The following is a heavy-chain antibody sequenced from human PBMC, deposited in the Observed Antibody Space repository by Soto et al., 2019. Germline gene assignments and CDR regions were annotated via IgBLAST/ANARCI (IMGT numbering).Heavy chain of an antibody. V-gene: IGHV2-26*01. CDR3: VRISGDSCDY. CDR1: GFSLSNARMG. Sequence: QVTLKESGPVLVKPTETLTLTCTFSGFSLSNARMGVTWIRQPPGKALEWLAHIFSNDEKSYTTRLTISKDTSKSQVVLTMTNMDPVDTATYYCVRISGDSCDYWGQGTLVTVSS. D-gene: IGHD4-17*01. J-gene: IGHJ4*02. CDR2: IFSNDEK.